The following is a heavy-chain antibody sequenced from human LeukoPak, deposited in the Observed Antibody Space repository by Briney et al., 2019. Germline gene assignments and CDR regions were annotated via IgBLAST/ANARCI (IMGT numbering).Heavy chain of an antibody. CDR3: AREVSGDPWYNWFDP. CDR2: INSDGSST. D-gene: IGHD4-17*01. V-gene: IGHV3-74*01. CDR1: GFTFSSYW. J-gene: IGHJ5*02. Sequence: QTGGSLRLSCAASGFTFSSYWMHWVRQAPGKGLVWVSRINSDGSSTRYADSVKGRFTISRDNAKNTLYLQMNSLRAEDTAVYYCAREVSGDPWYNWFDPWGQGTLVTVSS.